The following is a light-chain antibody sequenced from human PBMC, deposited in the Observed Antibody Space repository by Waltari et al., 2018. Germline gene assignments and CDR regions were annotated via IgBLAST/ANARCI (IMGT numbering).Light chain of an antibody. J-gene: IGLJ3*02. CDR3: QALGTGAWV. V-gene: IGLV3-1*01. CDR1: ILGHKY. CDR2: QDT. Sequence: SYELTQPPSVSVSPGQTASITCSGDILGHKYASWYQTKPGQSPLLVIYQDTKRPSGSPERCSGSRSGNAATLTIGGTQAMDEADYYCQALGTGAWVFGGGTKLTVL.